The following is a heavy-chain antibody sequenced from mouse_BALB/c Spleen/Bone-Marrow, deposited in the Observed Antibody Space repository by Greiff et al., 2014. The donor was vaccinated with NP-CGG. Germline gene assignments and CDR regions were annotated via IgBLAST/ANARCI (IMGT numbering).Heavy chain of an antibody. CDR2: IYPGDGDT. CDR1: GYTFTSYW. V-gene: IGHV1-87*01. D-gene: IGHD1-1*01. CDR3: AREGSSPYYFDY. J-gene: IGHJ2*01. Sequence: VQLQESGAELARPGASVKLSCKASGYTFTSYWMQWVKQRPGQGLEWIGAIYPGDGDTRYTQKFKGKATLTAGKSSSTAYMQLSSLASEDSAVYYCAREGSSPYYFDYWGQGTTLTVSS.